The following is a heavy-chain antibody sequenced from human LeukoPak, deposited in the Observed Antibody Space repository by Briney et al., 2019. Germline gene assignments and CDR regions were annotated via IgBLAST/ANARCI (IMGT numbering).Heavy chain of an antibody. V-gene: IGHV4-59*08. CDR2: IHYSGST. Sequence: SETLSLTCTVSGGSINSYYWSWIRQPPGRGLEWVGSIHYSGSTSYNPSLRSRVTISVDTSKNQFSLKLSSVTAADTAVYYCARHPPMYYFDYWGQGTLVTVSS. J-gene: IGHJ4*02. CDR3: ARHPPMYYFDY. CDR1: GGSINSYY.